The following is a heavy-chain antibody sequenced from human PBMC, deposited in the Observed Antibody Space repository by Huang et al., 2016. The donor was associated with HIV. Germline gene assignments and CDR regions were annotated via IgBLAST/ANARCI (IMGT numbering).Heavy chain of an antibody. D-gene: IGHD5-18*01. V-gene: IGHV1-18*01. CDR1: GYTFSSFG. J-gene: IGHJ6*03. Sequence: QVQLVQSGAEVKKPGASVKVSCKASGYTFSSFGISWGRQAPGQGLEWVGWISVYNGNTKFAQKSQGRLTMTTDTATSTAYMELRSLGSDDTAVYYCARGGGIQLWLLGYYYMDVWGNGTTVTVSS. CDR2: ISVYNGNT. CDR3: ARGGGIQLWLLGYYYMDV.